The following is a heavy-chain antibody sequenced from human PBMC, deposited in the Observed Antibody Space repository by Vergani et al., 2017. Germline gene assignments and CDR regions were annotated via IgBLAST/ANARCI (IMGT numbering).Heavy chain of an antibody. CDR3: ARHPXYDFWSGYYSYFDY. D-gene: IGHD3-3*01. Sequence: EVMLVQSGAEVKKPGESVKISCKYSERSFISNEIAWVRQMSGKGLQWMGNINPIDSKIAYSPSFQGQAIMSLDKSITTAYLQWRSLKASDTAIYYCARHPXYDFWSGYYSYFDYWGQGTLVTVSS. V-gene: IGHV5-51*01. CDR2: INPIDSKI. J-gene: IGHJ4*02. CDR1: ERSFISNE.